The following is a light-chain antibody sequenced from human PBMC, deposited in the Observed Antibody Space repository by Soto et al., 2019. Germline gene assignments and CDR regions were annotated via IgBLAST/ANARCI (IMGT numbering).Light chain of an antibody. J-gene: IGKJ1*01. CDR2: GAS. CDR1: QGVSSN. Sequence: IVMTHSPPTLSVSPEERATLSCRASQGVSSNLAWYQQKPGKAPRLLIYGASTLATGIPARFSGSGSGTEFTLSISSLQSEDFAFYFCLQHNSWPLTFGQGTKVDI. CDR3: LQHNSWPLT. V-gene: IGKV3-15*01.